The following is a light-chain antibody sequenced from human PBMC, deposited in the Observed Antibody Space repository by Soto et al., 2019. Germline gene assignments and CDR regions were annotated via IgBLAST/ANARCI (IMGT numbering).Light chain of an antibody. CDR2: EVN. V-gene: IGLV2-8*01. CDR3: SSHAGNTHFV. Sequence: QSVLTQPPSASGSPGQSVTISCPGTSSVYVSWYQQHPVKAPKLIIYEVNKRPSGVPDRFSGSKSGNTASLTVSGLQAEDEADYYCSSHAGNTHFVFGTGTKVTVL. J-gene: IGLJ1*01. CDR1: SSVY.